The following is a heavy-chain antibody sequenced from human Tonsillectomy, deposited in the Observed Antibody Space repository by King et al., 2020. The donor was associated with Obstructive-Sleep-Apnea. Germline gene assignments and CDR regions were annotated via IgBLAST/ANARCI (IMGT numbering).Heavy chain of an antibody. CDR2: INPEVCGT. D-gene: IGHD5-12*01. J-gene: IGHJ4*02. V-gene: IGHV1-2*02. CDR1: GYTLTGYY. CDR3: ARSSHLRNVDIVATIDY. Sequence: QLVQSGAEVKKPGASVKVYCKASGYTLTGYYMHWVRQAPGKGLEWMGWINPEVCGTNYTQEFQGRVTMTRDTSISTASMELSRLRSDDAAVYYCARSSHLRNVDIVATIDYWGQGTLVTVSS.